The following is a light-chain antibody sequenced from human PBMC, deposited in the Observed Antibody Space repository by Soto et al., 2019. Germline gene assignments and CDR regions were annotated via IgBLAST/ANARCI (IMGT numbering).Light chain of an antibody. CDR1: SSDVGGYNY. J-gene: IGLJ2*01. Sequence: QSALTQPASVSGSPGQSITISCTGTSSDVGGYNYVSWYQQHPGKAPKLMIYEVSNRSSGVSNRFSGSKSGNTASLTVSGLQAEDEADYYCASHAGRKNIIFGGGTKLTVL. V-gene: IGLV2-14*01. CDR2: EVS. CDR3: ASHAGRKNII.